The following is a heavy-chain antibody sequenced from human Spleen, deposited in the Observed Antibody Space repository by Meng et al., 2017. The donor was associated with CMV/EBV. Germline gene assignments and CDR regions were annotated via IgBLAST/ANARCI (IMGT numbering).Heavy chain of an antibody. D-gene: IGHD6-13*01. CDR1: GFTFSSYA. J-gene: IGHJ4*02. V-gene: IGHV3-30*04. Sequence: GESLKISCAASGFTFSSYAMHWVRQAPGKGLEWVAVISYDGSNKYYADSVKGRFTISRDNSKNTLYLQMNSLRAEDTAVYYCANLALAAPDTRRSYFDYWGQGTLVTVSS. CDR3: ANLALAAPDTRRSYFDY. CDR2: ISYDGSNK.